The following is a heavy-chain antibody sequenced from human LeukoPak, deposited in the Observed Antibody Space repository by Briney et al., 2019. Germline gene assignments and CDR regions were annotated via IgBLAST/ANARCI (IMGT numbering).Heavy chain of an antibody. CDR3: ARGKYGGYFIDY. J-gene: IGHJ4*02. Sequence: SGGSLRLSCAASGFTFDDYAMHWVRQAPGKGLVWVSRIKPDGSDTNYADSVKGRFTISRDNAKNTVYLQMNSLRAEDTAVYYCARGKYGGYFIDYWGQGTLVTVSS. V-gene: IGHV3-74*01. D-gene: IGHD5-12*01. CDR1: GFTFDDYA. CDR2: IKPDGSDT.